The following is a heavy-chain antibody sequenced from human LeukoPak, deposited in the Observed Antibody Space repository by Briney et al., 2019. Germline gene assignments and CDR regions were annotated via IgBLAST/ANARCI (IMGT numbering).Heavy chain of an antibody. V-gene: IGHV3-23*01. CDR2: ISCDGHIT. D-gene: IGHD1-26*01. CDR3: ASEHIVGASATY. Sequence: GGSLRLSCAASGFIFSNYDMRWVRQAPGKGLEWLSAISCDGHITYYEDSVKGRFTVSRDNSKNTLYLQMNSLRADDAAVYYCASEHIVGASATYWGRGTLVAV. J-gene: IGHJ1*01. CDR1: GFIFSNYD.